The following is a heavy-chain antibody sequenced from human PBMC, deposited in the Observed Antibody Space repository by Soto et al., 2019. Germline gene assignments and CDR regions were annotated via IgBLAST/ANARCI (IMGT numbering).Heavy chain of an antibody. Sequence: QVQLQESGPGLVKPSQTLSLTCTVSGGSISSGDYYWSWIRQPPGKGLEWIGYIYYSGSTYYNPSLKSRVTISVETSKNQFSLKLSSVTAADTAVYYCARDSPYYDPLYGMDVWGQGTTVTVSS. CDR1: GGSISSGDYY. J-gene: IGHJ6*02. V-gene: IGHV4-30-4*01. D-gene: IGHD3-3*01. CDR2: IYYSGST. CDR3: ARDSPYYDPLYGMDV.